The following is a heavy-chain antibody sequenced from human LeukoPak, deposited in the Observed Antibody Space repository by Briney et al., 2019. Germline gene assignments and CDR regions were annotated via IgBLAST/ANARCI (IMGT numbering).Heavy chain of an antibody. D-gene: IGHD3-9*01. V-gene: IGHV4-34*01. J-gene: IGHJ5*02. CDR3: ARDGTLRYFDWLPRNWFDP. Sequence: PSETLSLTCAVYGGSFSGYYWSWIRQPPGKGLEWIGEINHSGSTNYNPSLKSRVTISVDTSKNQFSLKLSSVTAADTAVYYCARDGTLRYFDWLPRNWFDPWGQGTLVTVSS. CDR2: INHSGST. CDR1: GGSFSGYY.